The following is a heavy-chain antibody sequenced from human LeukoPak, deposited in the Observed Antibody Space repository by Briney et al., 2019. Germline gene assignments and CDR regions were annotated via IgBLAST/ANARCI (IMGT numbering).Heavy chain of an antibody. V-gene: IGHV3-74*01. CDR3: ARVRSAVVVPAATDY. D-gene: IGHD2-2*01. J-gene: IGHJ4*02. CDR1: GFGFSNSW. CDR2: INSDGSST. Sequence: GGSLRLSCAASGFGFSNSWMHWVRQAPGKGLVWVSRINSDGSSTNYADSVKGRFTISRDNAKNTLYLQMNSLRAEDTAVYYCARVRSAVVVPAATDYWGQGTLVTVSS.